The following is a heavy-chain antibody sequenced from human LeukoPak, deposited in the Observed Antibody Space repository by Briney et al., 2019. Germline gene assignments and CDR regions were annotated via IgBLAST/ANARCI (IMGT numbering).Heavy chain of an antibody. V-gene: IGHV3-74*01. CDR2: INSDGSWT. Sequence: GGSLRLSCAASGNYWMHWVRQAPGKGLVWVSHINSDGSWTSYADSVKGRFTISRDNAKNTLYLQMNSLRAEDTAVYYCAREYSSSSEGWNYYYGMDVWGQGTTVTVSS. D-gene: IGHD6-6*01. J-gene: IGHJ6*02. CDR3: AREYSSSSEGWNYYYGMDV. CDR1: GNYW.